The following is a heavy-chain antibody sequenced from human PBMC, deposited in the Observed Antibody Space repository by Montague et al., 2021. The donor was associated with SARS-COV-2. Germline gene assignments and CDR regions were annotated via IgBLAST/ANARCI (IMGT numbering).Heavy chain of an antibody. J-gene: IGHJ6*02. CDR2: IYYSGNT. D-gene: IGHD2-21*02. Sequence: SETLSLTCTVSGGSITSSDYFWSWIRQSRGKGLEWIGTIYYSGNTYSNSSLKSRLTISVDTSKIQVSLKINTVTAADTAVYFCASLGSPADCGGDCYLRDYGTDVWGQGTRVTVSS. CDR1: GGSITSSDYF. CDR3: ASLGSPADCGGDCYLRDYGTDV. V-gene: IGHV4-39*01.